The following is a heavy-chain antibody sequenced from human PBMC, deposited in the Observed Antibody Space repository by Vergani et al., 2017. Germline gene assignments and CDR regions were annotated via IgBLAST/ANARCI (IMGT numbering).Heavy chain of an antibody. CDR1: GFTFSSYG. J-gene: IGHJ6*03. D-gene: IGHD3/OR15-3a*01. V-gene: IGHV3-30*03. CDR2: ISYDGSNK. Sequence: QVQLVESGGGVVQPGRFLRLSCAASGFTFSSYGLHWVRQAPGKGLEWAAVISYDGSNKYYADSVEGRFTISRDNSKNTLYLQMNSLRAEDTAVYYCARGTGGYYYYMDVWGKGTTVTVSS. CDR3: ARGTGGYYYYMDV.